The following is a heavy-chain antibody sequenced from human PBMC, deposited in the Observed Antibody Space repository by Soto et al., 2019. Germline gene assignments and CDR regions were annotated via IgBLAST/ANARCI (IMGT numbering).Heavy chain of an antibody. CDR1: GFSFSSYE. Sequence: PELSLRLSCAASGFSFSSYEMHRGHQPAGKWLDWVAIISYVGCNKYYAVSVKGGITMSRYNSKKTLDLQMDGLRVGDPAVHYCAARSTLIYHGMVVWGQGASVTVSS. D-gene: IGHD3-16*01. V-gene: IGHV3-30-3*01. CDR2: ISYVGCNK. J-gene: IGHJ6*02. CDR3: AARSTLIYHGMVV.